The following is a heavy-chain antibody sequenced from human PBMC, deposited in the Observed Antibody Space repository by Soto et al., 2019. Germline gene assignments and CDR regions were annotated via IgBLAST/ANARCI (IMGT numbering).Heavy chain of an antibody. J-gene: IGHJ4*02. Sequence: QVLLQESGPGQVKPSETLSLTCTVSDGSIGSYHWSWVRQPPGKGLEWIASVYYTGTTNYNPSLGSRVTISIDAPENQISLKLTSVTAADTAFYYCARDTVLTGMFDFWGQGTLVTVSS. V-gene: IGHV4-59*01. CDR3: ARDTVLTGMFDF. CDR2: VYYTGTT. D-gene: IGHD4-17*01. CDR1: DGSIGSYH.